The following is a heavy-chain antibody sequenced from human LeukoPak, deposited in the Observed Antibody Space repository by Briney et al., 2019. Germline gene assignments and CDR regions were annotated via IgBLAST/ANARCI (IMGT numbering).Heavy chain of an antibody. CDR2: IYSGGST. CDR1: GFTFSNFW. Sequence: PGGSLRLSCTASGFTFSNFWMGWVRQAPGKGLEWVSVIYSGGSTYYADSVKGRFTISRDNSKNTLYLQMNSLRAEDTAVYYCARDRARKGSYYYWGQGTLVTVSS. V-gene: IGHV3-53*01. J-gene: IGHJ4*02. CDR3: ARDRARKGSYYY. D-gene: IGHD1-26*01.